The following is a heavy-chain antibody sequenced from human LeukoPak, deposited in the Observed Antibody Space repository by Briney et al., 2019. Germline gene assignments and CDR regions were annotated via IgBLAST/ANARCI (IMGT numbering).Heavy chain of an antibody. CDR2: INDDETST. CDR1: GFSFSSSW. J-gene: IGHJ5*02. Sequence: GGSPRLSCAASGFSFSSSWMHWVRQVPGKGLEWVSRINDDETSTTYAESVKGRFTISRDNSKNTLYLQMNSLRAEDTAVYYCAREEDYYDSSGYNWFDPWGQGTLVTVSS. D-gene: IGHD3-22*01. V-gene: IGHV3-74*01. CDR3: AREEDYYDSSGYNWFDP.